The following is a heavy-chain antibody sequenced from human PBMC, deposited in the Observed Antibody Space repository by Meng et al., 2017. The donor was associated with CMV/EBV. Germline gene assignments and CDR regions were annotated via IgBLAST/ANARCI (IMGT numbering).Heavy chain of an antibody. CDR2: ISSSSTYI. V-gene: IGHV3-21*01. J-gene: IGHJ4*02. Sequence: GGSLRLSCAASGFTFSSYSMNWVRQVPGKGLEWLSSISSSSTYIYYADSVKGRFTISRDNAKNSLYLQMNSLRAEDTALYYCARREDGYNPIDYWGQGTLVTVSS. CDR3: ARREDGYNPIDY. CDR1: GFTFSSYS. D-gene: IGHD5-24*01.